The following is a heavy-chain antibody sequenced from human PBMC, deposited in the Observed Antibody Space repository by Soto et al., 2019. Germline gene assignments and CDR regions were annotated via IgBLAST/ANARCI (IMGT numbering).Heavy chain of an antibody. CDR2: INAYNGNT. CDR1: GYRFTSYG. CDR3: AMVDVYVTPSPQDV. D-gene: IGHD3-16*01. Sequence: QVQLVQSGAEVKNPGASVKVSCKASGYRFTSYGIGWVRQAPGQGLEWMGWINAYNGNTNYAQNLQGRVTLTTDTSTRTAYMELRSLRSTDTAVYYCAMVDVYVTPSPQDVWGQGTTVTVSS. J-gene: IGHJ6*02. V-gene: IGHV1-18*01.